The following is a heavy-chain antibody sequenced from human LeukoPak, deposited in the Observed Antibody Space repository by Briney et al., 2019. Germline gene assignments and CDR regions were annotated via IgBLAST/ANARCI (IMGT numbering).Heavy chain of an antibody. J-gene: IGHJ5*02. CDR1: GYTFTGYH. D-gene: IGHD2-2*01. V-gene: IGHV1-2*02. CDR3: ARDTPVGIVIVPAAADWFDP. CDR2: INPNSGGT. Sequence: GASVKVSCKASGYTFTGYHMHWVRLAPGQGLEWMGWINPNSGGTNYAQKFQGRVTMTSDTSISTAYMELSRLRSDDTAVYYCARDTPVGIVIVPAAADWFDPWGQGTLVTVSS.